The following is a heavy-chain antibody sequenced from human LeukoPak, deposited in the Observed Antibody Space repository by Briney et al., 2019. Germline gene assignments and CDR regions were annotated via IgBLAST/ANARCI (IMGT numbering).Heavy chain of an antibody. CDR3: ARDYGDDAFDI. CDR2: IYYSRSS. D-gene: IGHD4-17*01. V-gene: IGHV4-59*12. Sequence: SETLSLTSTDPGGSISSSYWSWIRPPLGKRLEWIGYIYYSRSSNYNPSLKRHVTISVDTSKNQFSLKLSSVTAADTAVYYCARDYGDDAFDIWGQGTMVTVSS. J-gene: IGHJ3*02. CDR1: GGSISSSY.